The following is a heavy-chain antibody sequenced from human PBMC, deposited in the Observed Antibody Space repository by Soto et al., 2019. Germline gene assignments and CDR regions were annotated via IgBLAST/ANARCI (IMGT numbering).Heavy chain of an antibody. D-gene: IGHD4-4*01. CDR2: TRSKAHSYAT. J-gene: IGHJ4*02. V-gene: IGHV3-73*01. CDR1: GFSFIDSA. Sequence: GGSLRLSCAASGFSFIDSALHWVRQASGKGLEWVGRTRSKAHSYATAFAASVKGRFTISRDDSKNTVYLQMNSLKTEDTAVYYCTRHTVDYWGQGTLVTVSS. CDR3: TRHTVDY.